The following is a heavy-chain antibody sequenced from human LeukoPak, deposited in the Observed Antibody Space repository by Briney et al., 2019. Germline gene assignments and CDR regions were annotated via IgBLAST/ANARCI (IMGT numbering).Heavy chain of an antibody. CDR2: IWYDGGNK. D-gene: IGHD6-19*01. V-gene: IGHV3-33*01. J-gene: IGHJ3*02. Sequence: PGGSLRLSCATSGFTFSNYGMHWVRQAPGKGLEWVAVIWYDGGNKYYADSVKGRLTISRDNSKNTLYLQMNSLRVEDTAVYYCARDRYSSGWADAFDIWGQGTMVPVSS. CDR1: GFTFSNYG. CDR3: ARDRYSSGWADAFDI.